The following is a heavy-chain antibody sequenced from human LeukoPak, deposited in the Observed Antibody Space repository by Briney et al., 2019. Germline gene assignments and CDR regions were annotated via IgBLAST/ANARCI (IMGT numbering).Heavy chain of an antibody. CDR3: AKPGEQWLVLDY. J-gene: IGHJ4*02. CDR2: ISGSGGST. V-gene: IGHV3-23*01. Sequence: GGSLRPSCAASGFTFSSYAMSWVRRAPGKGLEWVSAISGSGGSTYYADSVKGRFTISRDNSKNTLYLQMNSLRAEDTAVYYCAKPGEQWLVLDYWGQGTLVTVSS. D-gene: IGHD6-19*01. CDR1: GFTFSSYA.